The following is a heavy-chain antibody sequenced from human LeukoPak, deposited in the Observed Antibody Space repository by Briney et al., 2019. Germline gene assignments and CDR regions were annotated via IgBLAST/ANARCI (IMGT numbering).Heavy chain of an antibody. CDR3: ATCYGLKEPPNWFDP. CDR2: IIPILGIA. Sequence: SVKVSCKASGGTFSSYALSWVRQPPGQGLEWMGRIIPILGIADYAQKFQGRVTITADKSTSTAYMELSSLRSEDTAVYYCATCYGLKEPPNWFDPWGQGTLVTVSS. D-gene: IGHD1-14*01. V-gene: IGHV1-69*04. CDR1: GGTFSSYA. J-gene: IGHJ5*02.